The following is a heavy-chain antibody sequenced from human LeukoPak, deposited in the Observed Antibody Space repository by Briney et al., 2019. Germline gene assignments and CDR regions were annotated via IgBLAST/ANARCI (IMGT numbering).Heavy chain of an antibody. CDR2: INHSGAT. Sequence: SETLLLTCTVYGGSVNGYYWTWIRQPPGKGLEWIGEINHSGATTYNPSLKSRVTISADPSKNQLSLQMYFVTAADTAVYYCARGGAYSGSYNYYYYMDVWGNGTTVTV. D-gene: IGHD1-26*01. CDR1: GGSVNGYY. V-gene: IGHV4-34*01. CDR3: ARGGAYSGSYNYYYYMDV. J-gene: IGHJ6*03.